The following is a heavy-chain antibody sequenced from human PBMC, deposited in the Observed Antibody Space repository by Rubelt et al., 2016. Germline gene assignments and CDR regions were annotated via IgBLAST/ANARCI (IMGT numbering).Heavy chain of an antibody. CDR2: ISAYNGNT. V-gene: IGHV1-18*01. CDR3: ARLRRDSSRRET. Sequence: QVQLVQSGAEVKKPGASVKVSCKVSGYALTELSMHWVRQAPGQGLEWMGWISAYNGNTNYAQKLQGRVTMTTDTSTSTAYMELRSLRSDDTAVYYCARLRRDSSRRETWGQGTLVTVSS. J-gene: IGHJ5*02. D-gene: IGHD3-22*01. CDR1: GYALTELS.